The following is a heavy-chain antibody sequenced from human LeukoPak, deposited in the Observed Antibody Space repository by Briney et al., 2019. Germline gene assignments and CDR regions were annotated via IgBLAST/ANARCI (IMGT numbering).Heavy chain of an antibody. CDR2: ISGSGGST. D-gene: IGHD6-19*01. Sequence: GGSLRLSCAASGFTFSNAYMDWVRQAPGKGLEWVSVISGSGGSTYYADSVKGRFTISRDNFKNTLYLQMNSLRAEDTAVYYCAKDAVAGIYFFDYWGQGTLVTVSS. V-gene: IGHV3-23*01. J-gene: IGHJ4*02. CDR1: GFTFSNAY. CDR3: AKDAVAGIYFFDY.